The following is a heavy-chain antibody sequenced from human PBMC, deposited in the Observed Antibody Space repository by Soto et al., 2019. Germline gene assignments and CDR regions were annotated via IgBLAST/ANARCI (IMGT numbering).Heavy chain of an antibody. V-gene: IGHV3-23*01. Sequence: HPGGSLRLSCAASGFPFSAFAMNWVRQAPGKGLQWVSGIGGSGASIFYTDSVKGRFTISRDNSKNTLYLQMNNVRAEDTAVYFCARSLRPLSWFDPWGQGT. CDR3: ARSLRPLSWFDP. J-gene: IGHJ5*02. CDR1: GFPFSAFA. CDR2: IGGSGASI. D-gene: IGHD3-10*01.